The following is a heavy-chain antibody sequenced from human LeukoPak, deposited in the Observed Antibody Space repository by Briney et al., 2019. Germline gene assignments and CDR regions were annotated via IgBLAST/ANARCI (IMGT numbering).Heavy chain of an antibody. CDR2: INAGNGNT. D-gene: IGHD6-19*01. Sequence: ASVKVSCKASGYTFTTYALHWVRQAPGQRLEWMGWINAGNGNTKYSQEFQGRVTITRDTSASTVYMELSSLRSEDMAVYYCARDLAVAGRGIDYWGQGTLVTVSS. CDR1: GYTFTTYA. V-gene: IGHV1-3*03. J-gene: IGHJ4*02. CDR3: ARDLAVAGRGIDY.